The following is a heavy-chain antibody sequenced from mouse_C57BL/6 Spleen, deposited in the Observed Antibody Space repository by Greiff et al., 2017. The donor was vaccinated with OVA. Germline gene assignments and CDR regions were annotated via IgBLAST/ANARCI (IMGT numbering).Heavy chain of an antibody. CDR1: GYSFTSYY. CDR2: IYPGSGNT. CDR3: ARAENYEDAIDY. J-gene: IGHJ4*01. D-gene: IGHD2-4*01. Sequence: VKLVESGPELVKPGASVKISCKASGYSFTSYYIHWVKQRPGQGLEWIGWIYPGSGNTKYNEKFKGKATLTADTSSSTAYMQLSSLTSEDSAVYYCARAENYEDAIDYWGQGTSVTVSS. V-gene: IGHV1-66*01.